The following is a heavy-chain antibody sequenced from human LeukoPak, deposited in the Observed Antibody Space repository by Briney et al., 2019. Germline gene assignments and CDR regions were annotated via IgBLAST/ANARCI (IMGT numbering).Heavy chain of an antibody. D-gene: IGHD4-11*01. CDR3: ASYSNYFIRHFDY. CDR2: INTDGSGT. Sequence: SGGSLRLSCAASGFTFSIYWVHWVRRAPGKGLVGGSRINTDGSGTNYADSVKGRFTISRDKAKNTLYLQMSGLRAEDTAVYYCASYSNYFIRHFDYWGQGTLVTVSS. V-gene: IGHV3-74*01. CDR1: GFTFSIYW. J-gene: IGHJ4*02.